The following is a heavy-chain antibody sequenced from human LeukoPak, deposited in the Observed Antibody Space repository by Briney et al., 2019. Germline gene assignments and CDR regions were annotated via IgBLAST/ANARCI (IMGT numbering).Heavy chain of an antibody. CDR1: GFTFSSYW. CDR2: INSDGSST. CDR3: ARPRGYCRRTGCYNDDAFDI. Sequence: GGSLRLSCAASGFTFSSYWMHWVRQAPGKGLVWVSRINSDGSSTSYADSVKGRFTISRDNANNTLYLQMNSLRAEDTAVYYCARPRGYCRRTGCYNDDAFDIWGQGTMVTVSS. J-gene: IGHJ3*02. V-gene: IGHV3-74*01. D-gene: IGHD2-2*02.